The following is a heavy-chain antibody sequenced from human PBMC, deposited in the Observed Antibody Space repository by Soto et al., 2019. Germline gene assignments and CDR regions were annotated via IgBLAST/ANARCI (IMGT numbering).Heavy chain of an antibody. CDR1: GFTVSSNY. CDR3: ATRNYYDSSGYSRYFDY. V-gene: IGHV3-53*01. D-gene: IGHD3-22*01. J-gene: IGHJ4*02. Sequence: EVQLVESGGGLIQPGGSLRLSCAASGFTVSSNYMSWVRQAPGKGLEWVSVISGSGGSTYYADSVKGRFTISRDNSKNTLYLQMNSLRAEDTAVYYCATRNYYDSSGYSRYFDYWGQGTLVTVSS. CDR2: ISGSGGST.